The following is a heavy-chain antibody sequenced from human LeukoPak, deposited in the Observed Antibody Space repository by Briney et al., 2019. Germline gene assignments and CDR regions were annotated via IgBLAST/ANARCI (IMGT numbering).Heavy chain of an antibody. CDR2: ISYDGSNQ. V-gene: IGHV3-30*18. CDR3: AKGMEGYCSSSSCPGVDY. D-gene: IGHD2-2*01. CDR1: GFTFSSYG. J-gene: IGHJ4*02. Sequence: PGGSLRLSCAASGFTFSSYGMHWVRQAPGKGLQWVAVISYDGSNQYYADSVKGRFTISRDNSKNTLYLQMNSLRAEDTAVYYCAKGMEGYCSSSSCPGVDYWGQGTLVTVSS.